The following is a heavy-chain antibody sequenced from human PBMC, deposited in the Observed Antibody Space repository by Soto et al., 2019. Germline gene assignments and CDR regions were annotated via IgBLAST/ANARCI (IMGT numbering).Heavy chain of an antibody. J-gene: IGHJ6*02. V-gene: IGHV1-2*04. CDR1: GYTFTGYY. CDR3: ARMLDYYYDSSGSYYYYYGMDV. D-gene: IGHD3-22*01. CDR2: INPNSGGT. Sequence: ASVKVSCKASGYTFTGYYMHWVRQAPGQGREWMGWINPNSGGTNYAQKFQGWVTMTRDTSISTAYMELSRLRSDDTAVYYCARMLDYYYDSSGSYYYYYGMDVWGQGTTVTVSS.